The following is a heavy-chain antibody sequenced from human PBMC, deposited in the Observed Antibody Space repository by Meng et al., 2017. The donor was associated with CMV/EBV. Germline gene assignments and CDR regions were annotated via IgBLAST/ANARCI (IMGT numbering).Heavy chain of an antibody. V-gene: IGHV4-34*01. Sequence: SWIRQPPGKGLGWIGEINHSGNTNYNPSLKSRVTIAVDTSKNQFYLKLRSVTAADTAVYYCARVGGGCSSTSCSPIDYWGQGTLVTVSS. J-gene: IGHJ4*03. D-gene: IGHD2-2*01. CDR3: ARVGGGCSSTSCSPIDY. CDR2: INHSGNT.